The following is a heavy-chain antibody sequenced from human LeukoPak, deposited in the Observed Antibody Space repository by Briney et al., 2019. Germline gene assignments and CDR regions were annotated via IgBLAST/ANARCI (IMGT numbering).Heavy chain of an antibody. D-gene: IGHD6-19*01. CDR3: ARGSRWAYGSGWYGY. V-gene: IGHV4-34*01. J-gene: IGHJ4*02. CDR1: GGXFXGXX. CDR2: LNHSGST. Sequence: SETLSLTCAVYGGXFXGXXXXWXXXXXXXXXXXXXKLNHSGSTNYNPSLKSRVPISVDTSKNQFSLKLSSVTAADTAVYYCARGSRWAYGSGWYGYWGQGTLVTVSS.